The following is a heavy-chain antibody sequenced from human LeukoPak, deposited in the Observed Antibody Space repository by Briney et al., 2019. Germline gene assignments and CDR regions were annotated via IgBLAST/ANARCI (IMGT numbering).Heavy chain of an antibody. V-gene: IGHV3-30*03. CDR2: MSYDGSSK. CDR1: EFTFSSYG. CDR3: AREAGDGMDV. J-gene: IGHJ6*02. D-gene: IGHD6-19*01. Sequence: GGSLRLSCATSEFTFSSYGMHWVRQAPGQGLEWVAVMSYDGSSKYYVHSVKGRFTISRDHSKSTLYLQINSLRAGDTAVYYCAREAGDGMDVWGQGTTVTVSS.